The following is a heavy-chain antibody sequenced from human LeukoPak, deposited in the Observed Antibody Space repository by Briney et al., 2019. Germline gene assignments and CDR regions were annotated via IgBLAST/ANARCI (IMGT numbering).Heavy chain of an antibody. CDR1: GYTFTSYG. Sequence: ASVKVSCKASGYTFTSYGISWVRQAPGRGLEWMGWISAYNGNTNYAQKLQGRVTMTTDTSTSTAYMELRSLRSDDTAVYYCARDLGARSSWYYFDYWGQGTLVTVSS. CDR2: ISAYNGNT. D-gene: IGHD6-13*01. V-gene: IGHV1-18*01. CDR3: ARDLGARSSWYYFDY. J-gene: IGHJ4*02.